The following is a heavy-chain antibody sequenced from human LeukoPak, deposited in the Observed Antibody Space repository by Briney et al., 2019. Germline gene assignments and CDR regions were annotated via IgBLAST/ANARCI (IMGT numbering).Heavy chain of an antibody. D-gene: IGHD3-22*01. V-gene: IGHV1-8*01. J-gene: IGHJ2*01. CDR1: GYTFSSYD. CDR3: ARGHRDSMIVVAYLLDWWYFDL. CDR2: MNPNSGNT. Sequence: GASVKVSCKASGYTFSSYDINWVRQASGQGLEWMGWMNPNSGNTGYAQKFQSRVTMTRNTSINTAYMELSSLGSDDTAVYYCARGHRDSMIVVAYLLDWWYFDLWGRGTLVTVSS.